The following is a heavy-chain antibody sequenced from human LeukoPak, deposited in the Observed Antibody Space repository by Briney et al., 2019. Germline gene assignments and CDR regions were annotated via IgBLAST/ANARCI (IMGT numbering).Heavy chain of an antibody. V-gene: IGHV4-4*07. D-gene: IGHD3-22*01. CDR3: ARDLRGYYDSSGYYNNWFDP. CDR1: GGSISSYY. J-gene: IGHJ5*02. Sequence: SETLSLTCTVSGGSISSYYWSWIRQPAGKGLEWIGRVYTSGSTNYNPSLKSRVTMSVDTSKNQFSLKLSSVTAADTAVYYCARDLRGYYDSSGYYNNWFDPWGQGTLVTVSS. CDR2: VYTSGST.